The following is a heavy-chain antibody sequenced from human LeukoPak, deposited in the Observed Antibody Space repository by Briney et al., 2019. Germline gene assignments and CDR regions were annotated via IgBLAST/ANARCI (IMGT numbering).Heavy chain of an antibody. CDR2: IYSGGNT. Sequence: AGGSLRLSCAASGFTVSSNCMSWVRQAPGKGLEWVSVIYSGGNTYYADSVKGRFTISRDNSKNTLYLQMNSLRAEDTAVYYCARNYYDILTGYRNWGQGTLVTVSS. D-gene: IGHD3-9*01. CDR1: GFTVSSNC. V-gene: IGHV3-53*01. CDR3: ARNYYDILTGYRN. J-gene: IGHJ4*02.